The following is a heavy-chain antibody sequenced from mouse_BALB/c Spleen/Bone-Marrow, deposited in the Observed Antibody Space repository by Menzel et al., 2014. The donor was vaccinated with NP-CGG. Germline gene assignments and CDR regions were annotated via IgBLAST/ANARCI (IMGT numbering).Heavy chain of an antibody. V-gene: IGHV2-9*02. CDR3: ATYNYDGRFDY. D-gene: IGHD2-12*01. J-gene: IGHJ2*01. CDR2: IWAGGRT. CDR1: GFSLTNYG. Sequence: VHLVESGPGLVAPSQNLSITCTVSGFSLTNYGVHWIRQPPGKGLEWLGIIWAGGRTNYNSALMSRLSISKDNSKSQVFFKINRLQTDYTAIYYCATYNYDGRFDYWGQGTTLTVSS.